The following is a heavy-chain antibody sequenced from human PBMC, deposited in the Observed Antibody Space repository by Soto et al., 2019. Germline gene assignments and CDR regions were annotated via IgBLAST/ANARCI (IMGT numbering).Heavy chain of an antibody. CDR2: ISSSGSTI. Sequence: QVQLVESGGGLVKPGGSLRLSCVASGFTFSDYYMSWIRQAPGKGLEWVSYISSSGSTIYYADSVKGRFTISRDNAKNSLNLQMNSLRAGDTAVYYCARDTWGGYFDYYALDFWGQGTMVTVSS. J-gene: IGHJ6*02. CDR1: GFTFSDYY. V-gene: IGHV3-11*01. CDR3: ARDTWGGYFDYYALDF. D-gene: IGHD2-21*01.